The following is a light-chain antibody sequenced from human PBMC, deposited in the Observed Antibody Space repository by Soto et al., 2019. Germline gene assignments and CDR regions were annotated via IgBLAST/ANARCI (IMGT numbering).Light chain of an antibody. V-gene: IGLV1-51*02. Sequence: QSVLTQPPSVSAAPGQKVTISCSGSSSNIGYNYVSWYQQLPGTAPKLLIYENNKRPSGIPDRFSGSKSGTSATLGITGLQTGDEADYYCGTWDSSLSAYVFGTGTKLTVL. CDR1: SSNIGYNY. CDR2: ENN. CDR3: GTWDSSLSAYV. J-gene: IGLJ1*01.